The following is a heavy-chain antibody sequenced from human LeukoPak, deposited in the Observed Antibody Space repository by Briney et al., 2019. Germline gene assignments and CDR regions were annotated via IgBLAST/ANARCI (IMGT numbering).Heavy chain of an antibody. CDR1: GFTFSSYA. CDR2: ISGSGGST. V-gene: IGHV3-23*01. D-gene: IGHD5-18*01. J-gene: IGHJ4*02. Sequence: GGSLRLSCAASGFTFSSYAMSWVRQAPGKGLEWVSAISGSGGSTYYADSVKGRFTISRDNSKNTLYLQMNSLRAEDTAVFYCAKDKVGYNYGVLDYWGQGTLVTVSS. CDR3: AKDKVGYNYGVLDY.